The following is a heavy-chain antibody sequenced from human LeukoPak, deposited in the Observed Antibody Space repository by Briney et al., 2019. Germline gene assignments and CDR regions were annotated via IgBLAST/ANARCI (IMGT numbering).Heavy chain of an antibody. CDR1: GGTFSNYA. V-gene: IGHV1-69*01. Sequence: ASVKVSCKASGGTFSNYAISWVRQAPGQGLEWMGGIILIFGTANYAQKFQGRVTITADESTSTAYMELNSLRSEDTAVYYCARGEVPPHYFDFWGQGTLVTVSS. J-gene: IGHJ4*02. CDR2: IILIFGTA. CDR3: ARGEVPPHYFDF.